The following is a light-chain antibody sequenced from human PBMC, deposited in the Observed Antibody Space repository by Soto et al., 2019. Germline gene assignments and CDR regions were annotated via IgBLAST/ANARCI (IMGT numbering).Light chain of an antibody. CDR2: WAF. Sequence: DIMMTQSPDSLAVSLGETATINCKSSQSVLSSSNNKNYLSWYQQKPGQPPKLLVSWAFTRESGVPDRFSGSGSVTDFTLTISSLQSEDVAVYFCQQYYRARTFGQGTKVEIK. CDR3: QQYYRART. CDR1: QSVLSSSNNKNY. J-gene: IGKJ1*01. V-gene: IGKV4-1*01.